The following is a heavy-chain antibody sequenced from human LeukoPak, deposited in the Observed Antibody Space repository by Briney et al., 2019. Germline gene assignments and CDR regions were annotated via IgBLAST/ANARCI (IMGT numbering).Heavy chain of an antibody. CDR3: ARGGRLQETFDY. D-gene: IGHD5-18*01. CDR2: ISGSGSTI. Sequence: GGSLRLSCAASGFTISDYYMNWIRQAPGKGLEWVSYISGSGSTIYYAESVKGRFTISRDNAKNSLYLQMNSLRAKDTAVYYCARGGRLQETFDYWGQGTLVTVSS. J-gene: IGHJ4*02. CDR1: GFTISDYY. V-gene: IGHV3-11*04.